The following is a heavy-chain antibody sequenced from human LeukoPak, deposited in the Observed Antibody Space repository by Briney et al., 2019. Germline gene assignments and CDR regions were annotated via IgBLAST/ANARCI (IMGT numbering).Heavy chain of an antibody. CDR2: INPNSGGT. CDR3: ARDNNSYGSTFDY. D-gene: IGHD5-18*01. CDR1: GYTVTGYY. V-gene: IGHV1-2*02. Sequence: ASVKVSCKASGYTVTGYYMHWVRQAPGQGLGWRGWINPNSGGTNYAQKFQGRVTMTRDTSLSTAYMELSRLRSDDTAVYYCARDNNSYGSTFDYWGQGTLVTVSS. J-gene: IGHJ4*02.